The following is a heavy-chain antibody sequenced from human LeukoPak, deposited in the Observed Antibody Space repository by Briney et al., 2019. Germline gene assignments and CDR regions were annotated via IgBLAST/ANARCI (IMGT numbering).Heavy chain of an antibody. J-gene: IGHJ4*02. CDR1: GFTFTSSA. CDR2: IVVGSGNT. V-gene: IGHV1-58*02. Sequence: ASVKVSCKASGFTFTSSAMQWVRQARGQRLEWIGWIVVGSGNTNYAQKFQGRVTITADESTSTAYMELSSLRSEDTAVYYCARANYDILTGYYKSFDYWGQGTLVTVSS. CDR3: ARANYDILTGYYKSFDY. D-gene: IGHD3-9*01.